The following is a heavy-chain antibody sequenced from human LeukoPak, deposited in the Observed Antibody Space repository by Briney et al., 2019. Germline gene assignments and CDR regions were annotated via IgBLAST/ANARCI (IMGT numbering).Heavy chain of an antibody. CDR3: ARHGRYSGSSILDY. CDR2: IYYSGNT. Sequence: SETLSLNCTVSGGSISSYYWSWIGQLPGKGLEWIGYIYYSGNTNYNPSIKSRVTISVDTSKNQFSLKLSSVTAADTAVYYCARHGRYSGSSILDYWRQGTLVTVSS. D-gene: IGHD1-26*01. CDR1: GGSISSYY. V-gene: IGHV4-59*08. J-gene: IGHJ4*02.